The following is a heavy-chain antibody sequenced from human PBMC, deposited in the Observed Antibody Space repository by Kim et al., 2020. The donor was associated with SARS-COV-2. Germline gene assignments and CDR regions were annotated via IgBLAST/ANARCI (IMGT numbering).Heavy chain of an antibody. CDR2: LTSDGGLT. CDR3: ASAKGSYTSGRSYYDS. Sequence: GGSLRLSCAVSGFTFSNYAMAWFRQAPGMGLEFVSALTSDGGLTYYANSVRGRFSISSDNSHNTVFLQLGSLRAEDMALYYCASAKGSYTSGRSYYDSWG. CDR1: GFTFSNYA. J-gene: IGHJ5*01. V-gene: IGHV3-64*01. D-gene: IGHD3-10*01.